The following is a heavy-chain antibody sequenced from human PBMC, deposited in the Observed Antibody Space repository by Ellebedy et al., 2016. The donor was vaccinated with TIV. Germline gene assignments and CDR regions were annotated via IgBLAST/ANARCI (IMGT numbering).Heavy chain of an antibody. J-gene: IGHJ4*02. CDR2: ISSSSSYI. Sequence: GESLKISCAASGFTFSSYSMNWVRQAPGKGLEWVSSISSSSSYIYYADSVKGRFTISRDNAKNSLYLQMNSLRAEDTAVYYCARVHNYTVVPAARPDFDYWGQGTLVTVSS. CDR3: ARVHNYTVVPAARPDFDY. V-gene: IGHV3-21*01. CDR1: GFTFSSYS. D-gene: IGHD2-2*02.